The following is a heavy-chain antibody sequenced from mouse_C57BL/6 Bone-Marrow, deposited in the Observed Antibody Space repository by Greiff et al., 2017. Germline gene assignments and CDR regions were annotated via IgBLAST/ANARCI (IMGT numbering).Heavy chain of an antibody. CDR1: GYTFTSYW. J-gene: IGHJ2*01. V-gene: IGHV1-61*01. CDR2: IYPSDSET. D-gene: IGHD1-1*01. Sequence: QVHVKQPGAELVRPGSSVKLSCKASGYTFTSYWMDWVKQRPGQGLEWIGNIYPSDSETHYNQKFKDKATLTVDKSSSTAYMQLSSLTSEDSAVYYCARGRATTVVYFDYWGQGTTLTVSS. CDR3: ARGRATTVVYFDY.